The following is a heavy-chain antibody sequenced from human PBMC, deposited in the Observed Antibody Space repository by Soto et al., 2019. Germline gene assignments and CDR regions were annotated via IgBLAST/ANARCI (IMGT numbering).Heavy chain of an antibody. D-gene: IGHD5-18*01. J-gene: IGHJ6*02. CDR2: IFYSGST. V-gene: IGHV4-39*01. CDR3: VCVFSGGYGYGFYYYGMDV. Sequence: SETLSLTCTVSGGSISGSNYYWAWIRQSPGKGLEWIGSIFYSGSTYYNPSLKSRVTISVDTSKNQFSLKLSSVTAADTAMYYCVCVFSGGYGYGFYYYGMDVWGQGTTVTVSS. CDR1: GGSISGSNYY.